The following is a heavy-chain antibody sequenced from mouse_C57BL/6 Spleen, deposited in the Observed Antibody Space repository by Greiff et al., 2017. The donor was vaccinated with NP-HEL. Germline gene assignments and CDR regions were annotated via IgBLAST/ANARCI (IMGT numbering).Heavy chain of an antibody. CDR1: GFTFSSYA. CDR2: ISDGGSYT. D-gene: IGHD1-1*01. V-gene: IGHV5-4*01. Sequence: EVHLVESGGGLVKPGGSLKLSCAASGFTFSSYAMSWVRQTPEKRLEWVATISDGGSYTYYPDNVKGRFTISRDNAKNNLYLQMSHLKSEDTAMYYCARVYYGSSSYFDYWGQGTTLTVSS. CDR3: ARVYYGSSSYFDY. J-gene: IGHJ2*01.